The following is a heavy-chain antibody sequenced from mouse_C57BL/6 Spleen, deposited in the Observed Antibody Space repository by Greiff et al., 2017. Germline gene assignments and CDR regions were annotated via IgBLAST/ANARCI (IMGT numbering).Heavy chain of an antibody. V-gene: IGHV1-61*01. CDR3: ARPGSSYYDY. D-gene: IGHD1-1*01. CDR1: GYTFTSYW. Sequence: VQLQQSGAELVRPGSSVKLSCKASGYTFTSYWMDWVKQRPGQGLEWIGNIYPSDSATHYNQKFKDKATLTVDKSSSTAYMQLSSLTSEDSAVYYCARPGSSYYDYWGQGTTLTVSS. CDR2: IYPSDSAT. J-gene: IGHJ2*01.